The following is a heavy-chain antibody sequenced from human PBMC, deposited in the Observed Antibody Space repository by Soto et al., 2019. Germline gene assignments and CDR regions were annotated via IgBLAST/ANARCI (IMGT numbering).Heavy chain of an antibody. Sequence: SETLSLTCPVSGASITNFYWSWIRQSARKGLEWIGRIYTRGSTDYNPSLKSRVTISIDTSKNQVSLTLKSVTAADTAVYYCARGGAYIDGWRTFDLWGRGILVTVSS. CDR3: ARGGAYIDGWRTFDL. D-gene: IGHD6-19*01. V-gene: IGHV4-4*07. J-gene: IGHJ4*02. CDR1: GASITNFY. CDR2: IYTRGST.